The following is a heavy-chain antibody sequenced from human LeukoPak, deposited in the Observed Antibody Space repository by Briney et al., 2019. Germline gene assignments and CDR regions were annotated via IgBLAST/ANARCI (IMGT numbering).Heavy chain of an antibody. Sequence: SETLSLTCIVSDGSISSNYHWGWIRQPPGEGLEWIGTIYYTGTTYYNPSLKSRVTISLDTSKNQFSLKLNSVTAADTAVYYCARDRQIKWFYTWGQGTLFTVSS. CDR2: IYYTGTT. CDR3: ARDRQIKWFYT. J-gene: IGHJ5*02. CDR1: DGSISSNYH. V-gene: IGHV4-39*07.